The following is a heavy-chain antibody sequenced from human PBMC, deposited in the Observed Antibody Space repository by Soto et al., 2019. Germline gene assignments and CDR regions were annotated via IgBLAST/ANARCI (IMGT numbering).Heavy chain of an antibody. Sequence: QVQLVQSGAEVKKPGASVKVSCKASGYTFTTYGISWIRQAPGQGLEWMGWISAYNGNTNYAQKFQGRVTMTTDTSTSTAYMELRSLRSDDTAVYYCARVVALITPDAFDVWGQGTMVTVSS. J-gene: IGHJ3*01. CDR2: ISAYNGNT. CDR3: ARVVALITPDAFDV. V-gene: IGHV1-18*01. D-gene: IGHD3-22*01. CDR1: GYTFTTYG.